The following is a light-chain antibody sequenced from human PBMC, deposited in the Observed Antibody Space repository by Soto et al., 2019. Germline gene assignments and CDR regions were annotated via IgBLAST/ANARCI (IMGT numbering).Light chain of an antibody. J-gene: IGLJ1*01. CDR2: GNS. CDR3: QSYGSSLSDL. Sequence: QSVLTQPPSVSGAPGQRVTISCTGSSSNIGAGYDVHWYQQLPGTAPKLLIYGNSNRPSGVPDRFSGAKSGTSASLAITGLQAEDEADYYFQSYGSSLSDLVGTGTTLTVL. V-gene: IGLV1-40*01. CDR1: SSNIGAGYD.